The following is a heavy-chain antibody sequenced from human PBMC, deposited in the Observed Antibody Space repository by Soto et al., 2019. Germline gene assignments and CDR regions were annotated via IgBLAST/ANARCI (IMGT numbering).Heavy chain of an antibody. Sequence: ASVKVSCKASGYTFTSYGISWVRQAPGQGLEWMGWISAYNGNTNYAQKLQGRVTMTTDTSTSTAYMELRSLRSDDTAVYYCAADRPIDYCDYVGVTVADFDSWGEGIMVSLSS. D-gene: IGHD4-17*01. CDR3: AADRPIDYCDYVGVTVADFDS. V-gene: IGHV1-18*01. CDR1: GYTFTSYG. CDR2: ISAYNGNT. J-gene: IGHJ3*02.